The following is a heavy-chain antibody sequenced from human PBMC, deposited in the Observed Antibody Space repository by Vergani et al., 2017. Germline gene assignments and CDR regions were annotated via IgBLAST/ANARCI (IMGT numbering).Heavy chain of an antibody. CDR3: ARPVGPSAIADGYHV. CDR2: ISSSGSP. Sequence: QLQLPESGPGLVKPSETLSLSCRVSGDSLSRSHYYWGFIRQPPGKGLEWIGSISSSGSPYYNPTLKSRLAFSVDTSKNRFSLRLKSVTATDTGMYYCARPVGPSAIADGYHVWGQGRMVTVS. D-gene: IGHD3-10*01. CDR1: GDSLSRSHYY. V-gene: IGHV4-39*02. J-gene: IGHJ3*01.